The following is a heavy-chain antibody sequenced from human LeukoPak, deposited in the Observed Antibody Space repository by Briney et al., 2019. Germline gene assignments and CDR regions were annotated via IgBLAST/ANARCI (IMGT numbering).Heavy chain of an antibody. CDR2: ISGSGGSR. CDR1: GFTFSSYA. Sequence: GGALRHSCSAPGFTFSSYAMSRVRRAPAKGVERVSAISGSGGSRYYADSVKVRFTISRDKSKNKLYLQMNSLRAEDTAVYYCAKAQWELLPPIDYWGQGTLVTASS. J-gene: IGHJ4*02. D-gene: IGHD1-26*01. V-gene: IGHV3-23*01. CDR3: AKAQWELLPPIDY.